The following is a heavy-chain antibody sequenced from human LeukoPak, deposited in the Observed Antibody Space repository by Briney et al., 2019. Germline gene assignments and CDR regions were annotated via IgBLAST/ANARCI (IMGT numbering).Heavy chain of an antibody. CDR1: GYTFTGYY. CDR2: INPNSGGT. D-gene: IGHD3-9*01. CDR3: ARVRGSRYDILTGYYDFDP. Sequence: ASVNVSCKASGYTFTGYYMHWVRQAPGQGLEWMGWINPNSGGTNYAQKFQGRVTMTRDTSIRTAYMELSRLRSDDTAVYYCARVRGSRYDILTGYYDFDPWGQGTLVTVSS. J-gene: IGHJ5*02. V-gene: IGHV1-2*02.